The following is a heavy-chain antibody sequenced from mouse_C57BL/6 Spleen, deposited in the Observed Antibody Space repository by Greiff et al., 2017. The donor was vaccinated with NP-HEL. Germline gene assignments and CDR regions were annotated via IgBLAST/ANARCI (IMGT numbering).Heavy chain of an antibody. J-gene: IGHJ2*01. CDR1: GYTFTSYW. D-gene: IGHD1-1*01. CDR3: ARPHTTVVGYFDY. V-gene: IGHV1-64*01. Sequence: QVQLQQPGAELVKPGASVKLSCKASGYTFTSYWMHWVKQRPGQGLEWIGMIHPNSGSTNYNEKFKSKATLTVDKSSSTAYMQLSSLTSEDSAVYDCARPHTTVVGYFDYWGQGTTLTVSS. CDR2: IHPNSGST.